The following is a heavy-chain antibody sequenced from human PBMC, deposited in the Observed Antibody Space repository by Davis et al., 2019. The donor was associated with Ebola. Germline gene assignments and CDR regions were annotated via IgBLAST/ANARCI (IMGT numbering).Heavy chain of an antibody. CDR2: ISYDGSNK. CDR3: LYGMDV. Sequence: PGGSLRLSCAASEFTFSSYSMNWVRQAPGKGLEWVAVISYDGSNKYYADSVKGRFTISRDNSKNTLYLQMNSLRAEDTAVYYCLYGMDVWGQGTTVTVSS. J-gene: IGHJ6*02. V-gene: IGHV3-30*03. CDR1: EFTFSSYS.